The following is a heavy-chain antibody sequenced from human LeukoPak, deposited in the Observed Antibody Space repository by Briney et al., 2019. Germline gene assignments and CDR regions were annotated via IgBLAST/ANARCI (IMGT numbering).Heavy chain of an antibody. CDR2: IYYSGST. V-gene: IGHV4-31*03. J-gene: IGHJ5*02. Sequence: SETLSLTCTVSGGSISSGGYYWSWIRQHPGKGLEWIGYIYYSGSTYYNPSLKSRVTISVDTSKNQFSLKLSSVTAADTAVYYCARWRSGMRYQLLSRVDNWFDPWGQGTLVTVSS. CDR3: ARWRSGMRYQLLSRVDNWFDP. CDR1: GGSISSGGYY. D-gene: IGHD2-2*01.